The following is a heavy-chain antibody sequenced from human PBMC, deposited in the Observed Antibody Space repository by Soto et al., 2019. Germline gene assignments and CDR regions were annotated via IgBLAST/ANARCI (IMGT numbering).Heavy chain of an antibody. J-gene: IGHJ6*02. D-gene: IGHD2-2*02. V-gene: IGHV3-9*01. CDR3: ARDGNVVPAAISPYYYYYGMDV. Sequence: GGSLRLSCAASGFTFDDYAMHWVRQAPGKGLEWVSGISWNSASMDYADSVKDRFSISRDNAENSLYLQMNSLRAEDTAVYYCARDGNVVPAAISPYYYYYGMDVWGQGTTVTVSS. CDR1: GFTFDDYA. CDR2: ISWNSASM.